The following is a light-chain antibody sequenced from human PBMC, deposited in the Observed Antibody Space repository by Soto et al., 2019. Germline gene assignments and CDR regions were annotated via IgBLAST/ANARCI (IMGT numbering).Light chain of an antibody. CDR2: GAS. J-gene: IGKJ2*01. V-gene: IGKV3-15*01. CDR3: QQYNNWPPRT. Sequence: EIVMTQSPASLSVSPGETATLSCRASQSISNSLAWYQQKPGQAPSLLIYGASTRATGIPARFSGSGSGTELTLTISSLQSEDSALYYCQQYNNWPPRTFGQGTKLEIK. CDR1: QSISNS.